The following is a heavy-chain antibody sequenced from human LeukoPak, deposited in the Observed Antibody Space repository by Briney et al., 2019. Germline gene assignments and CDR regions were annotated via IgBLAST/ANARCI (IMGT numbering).Heavy chain of an antibody. Sequence: GRSLRLSCAASGFTFSSCAMHWVRQAPGKGLEWVAVISYDGSNKYYADSVKGRFTISRDNSKNTLYLQMNSLRAEDTAVYYCAREDRITIFGVVTYSSYYYGMDVWGQGTTVTVSS. V-gene: IGHV3-30-3*01. CDR1: GFTFSSCA. D-gene: IGHD3-3*01. J-gene: IGHJ6*02. CDR3: AREDRITIFGVVTYSSYYYGMDV. CDR2: ISYDGSNK.